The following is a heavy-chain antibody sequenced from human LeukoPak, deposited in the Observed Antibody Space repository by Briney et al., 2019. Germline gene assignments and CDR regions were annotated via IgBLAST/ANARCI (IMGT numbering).Heavy chain of an antibody. CDR1: GDSVSSNSAA. CDR3: ARERDRGSYGEFDY. CDR2: TYYRSRWYN. V-gene: IGHV6-1*01. J-gene: IGHJ4*02. D-gene: IGHD5-18*01. Sequence: SQTLSLTCAISGDSVSSNSAAWNWIRQSPPRGLEWLGRTYYRSRWYNDYAVSVKSRITINPDTSKNQFSLQLNSVTPEDTAVYYCARERDRGSYGEFDYWGQGTLVTVSS.